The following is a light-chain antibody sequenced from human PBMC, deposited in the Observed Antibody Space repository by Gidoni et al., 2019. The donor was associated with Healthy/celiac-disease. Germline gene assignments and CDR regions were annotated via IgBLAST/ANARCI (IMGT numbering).Light chain of an antibody. CDR2: GNS. CDR1: SPNIGAGYD. J-gene: IGLJ2*01. V-gene: IGLV1-40*01. CDR3: QSYDSRVV. Sequence: QSVLTQPPSVSGAPGQRVTISCTGSSPNIGAGYDVHWYQQLPGTAPKLLIYGNSNRPSGVPDRFSGSKSGTSASLAITGLQAEDEADYYCQSYDSRVVFGGGTKLTVL.